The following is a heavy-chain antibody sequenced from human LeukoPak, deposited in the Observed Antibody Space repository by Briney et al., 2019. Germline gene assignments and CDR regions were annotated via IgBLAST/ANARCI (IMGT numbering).Heavy chain of an antibody. CDR3: ARAGNGYCSGGSCYPMGY. CDR1: GYTFTGYY. D-gene: IGHD2-15*01. V-gene: IGHV1-2*02. CDR2: INPNSGGT. Sequence: ASVKVSCTASGYTFTGYYMHWVRQAPGQGLEWMGWINPNSGGTNYAQKFQGRVTMTRDTSISTAYMELSRLRSDDTAVYYCARAGNGYCSGGSCYPMGYWGQGTLVTVSS. J-gene: IGHJ4*02.